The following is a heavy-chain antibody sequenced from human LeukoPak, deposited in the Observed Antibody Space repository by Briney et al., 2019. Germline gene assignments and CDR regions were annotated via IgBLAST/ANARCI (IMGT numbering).Heavy chain of an antibody. V-gene: IGHV3-74*01. Sequence: PGGSLRLSCAASGFTFSSYWMHWVRQAPGKGLVLVSRINSDGSSTSYADSVKGRFTTSRDNAKNTLYLQMNSLRAEDTAVYYCARESGYCTNGVCRYYFDYWGQGTLVTVSS. CDR1: GFTFSSYW. CDR3: ARESGYCTNGVCRYYFDY. J-gene: IGHJ4*02. CDR2: INSDGSST. D-gene: IGHD2-8*01.